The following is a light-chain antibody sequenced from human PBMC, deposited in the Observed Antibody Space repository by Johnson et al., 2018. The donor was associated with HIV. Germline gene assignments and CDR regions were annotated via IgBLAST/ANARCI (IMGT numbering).Light chain of an antibody. CDR2: ENN. J-gene: IGLJ1*01. CDR3: GSWDSSLSAHYV. CDR1: RSSIGNNY. Sequence: QSVLTQPPSVSAAPGQKVTISCSGGRSSIGNNYVSWYQQLPGTGPKLLIYENNKRPSGIPDRFSGSKSGTSATLGITGLQTGDEADYYCGSWDSSLSAHYVFGTGTKVTGL. V-gene: IGLV1-51*02.